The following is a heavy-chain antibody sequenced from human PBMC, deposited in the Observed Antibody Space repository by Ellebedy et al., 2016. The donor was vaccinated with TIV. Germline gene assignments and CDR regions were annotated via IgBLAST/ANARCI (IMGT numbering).Heavy chain of an antibody. CDR1: GGSISDYY. J-gene: IGHJ6*02. CDR2: IYYTGTT. D-gene: IGHD1-26*01. Sequence: MPSETLSLTCTVSGGSISDYYWSWIRQPPGEGLEWIGYIYYTGTTNYNPSLRGRVTMSVDTSKNQISLRLSSVTAADTAVYYCARHVGGARSYRYGLDVWGQGTMVIVSS. CDR3: ARHVGGARSYRYGLDV. V-gene: IGHV4-59*08.